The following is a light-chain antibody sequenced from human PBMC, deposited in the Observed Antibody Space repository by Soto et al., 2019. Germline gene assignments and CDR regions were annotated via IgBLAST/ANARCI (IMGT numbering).Light chain of an antibody. J-gene: IGKJ4*01. CDR3: QKYNSAPLT. V-gene: IGKV1-27*01. CDR1: QDIHNY. CDR2: VAS. Sequence: DIQMTQSPSSLSASVGDRVTITCRASQDIHNYLAWYQQTPGRVPKLLIDVASTLQSGVPSRFSGSRSGTDFTLTISSLQPEDVATYYCQKYNSAPLTFGGGTKVEI.